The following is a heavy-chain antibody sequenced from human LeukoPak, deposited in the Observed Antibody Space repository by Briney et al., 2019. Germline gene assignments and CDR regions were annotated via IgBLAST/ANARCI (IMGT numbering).Heavy chain of an antibody. CDR2: ITGSGGNT. CDR3: AKWGDYDVLTGYYVSDY. V-gene: IGHV3-23*01. CDR1: GFTFSNYA. J-gene: IGHJ4*02. Sequence: GGSLRLSCAASGFTFSNYAMSWVRQAPGKGLDWVSAITGSGGNTYYADSVKGRFTISRDNSKNTLYLQMNSLRAEDAAVYYCAKWGDYDVLTGYYVSDYWGQGALVTVSS. D-gene: IGHD3-9*01.